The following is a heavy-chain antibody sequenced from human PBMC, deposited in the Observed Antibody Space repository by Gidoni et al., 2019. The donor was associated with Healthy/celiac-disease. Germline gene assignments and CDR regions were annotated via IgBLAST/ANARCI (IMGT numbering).Heavy chain of an antibody. CDR2: IYYSGST. Sequence: QVQLQESGPGLVKPSETLYLTCTVSGGSVSSGSYYWSWIRQPPGKGLEWIGYIYYSGSTNYNPSLKSRVTISVDTSKNQFSLKLSSVTAADTAVYYCARNEIFGVTAYYYYMDVWGKGTTVTVSS. J-gene: IGHJ6*03. CDR1: GGSVSSGSYY. D-gene: IGHD2-21*02. V-gene: IGHV4-61*01. CDR3: ARNEIFGVTAYYYYMDV.